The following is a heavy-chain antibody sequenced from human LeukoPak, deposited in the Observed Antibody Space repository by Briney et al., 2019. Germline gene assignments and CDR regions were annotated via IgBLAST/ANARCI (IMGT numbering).Heavy chain of an antibody. CDR2: IYYSGNT. Sequence: SETLSLTCSVSGGSISSYYWNWIRQSPGKGLEWIGYIYYSGNTNYTPSLKSRVTISVDTSKNQFSLKLSSVTAADTAAYYCAKNGGYYYGSGNWFDPWGQGTLVTVSS. D-gene: IGHD3-10*01. J-gene: IGHJ5*02. CDR1: GGSISSYY. V-gene: IGHV4-59*01. CDR3: AKNGGYYYGSGNWFDP.